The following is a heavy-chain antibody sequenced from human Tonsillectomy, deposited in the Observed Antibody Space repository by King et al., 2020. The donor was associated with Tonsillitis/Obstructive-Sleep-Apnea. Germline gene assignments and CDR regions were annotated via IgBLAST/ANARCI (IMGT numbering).Heavy chain of an antibody. V-gene: IGHV5-51*01. CDR1: GYSFPTCW. Sequence: QLVQSGAEVKKPGESVKISCKGSGYSFPTCWIGWVRQMPGKGLEWMGIIYPGDSHTTYSPSFQGQFTIAADNSIGTTYLQWSSLRTSDTAMYYCARRVLGYCSGVTCPDAFDIWGQGTMGTVSS. J-gene: IGHJ3*02. CDR2: IYPGDSHT. CDR3: ARRVLGYCSGVTCPDAFDI. D-gene: IGHD2-15*01.